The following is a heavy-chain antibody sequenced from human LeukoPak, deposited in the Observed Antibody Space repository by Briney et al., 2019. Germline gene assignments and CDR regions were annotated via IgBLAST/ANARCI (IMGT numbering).Heavy chain of an antibody. Sequence: SGGSLRLSCAAFGFTFSSYGMHWVRQAPGKGLEWVAVIGYDGGEKYYADSVKSRFTISRDNSKNTLYLQMNSLRAEDTAVYYCTRDFESYFDYWGQGAQVTVSS. J-gene: IGHJ4*02. CDR2: IGYDGGEK. D-gene: IGHD3-9*01. CDR3: TRDFESYFDY. CDR1: GFTFSSYG. V-gene: IGHV3-33*01.